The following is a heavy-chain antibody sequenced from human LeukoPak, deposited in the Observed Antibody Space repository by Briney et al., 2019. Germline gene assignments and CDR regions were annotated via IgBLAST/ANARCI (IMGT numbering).Heavy chain of an antibody. J-gene: IGHJ3*02. Sequence: ASVKVSCKASGYTFTSYDINWVRQATGQGLEWMGWMNPNSGNTGYAQKFEGRVTITRDTSASTAYMELSSLRSEDTAVYYCARDQDPYYDFWSALKGSAFDIWGQGTMVTVSS. CDR3: ARDQDPYYDFWSALKGSAFDI. CDR2: MNPNSGNT. D-gene: IGHD3-3*01. V-gene: IGHV1-8*01. CDR1: GYTFTSYD.